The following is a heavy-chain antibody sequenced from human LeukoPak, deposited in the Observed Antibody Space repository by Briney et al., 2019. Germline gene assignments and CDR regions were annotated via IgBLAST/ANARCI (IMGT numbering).Heavy chain of an antibody. Sequence: GGSLRLSCAASGFIFDNFGMHWVRQAPGKGPEWVAHVWYDGMNKYYGDSVKGRFTISRDNSKNTLYLQMNSLRAEDTAVYYCAKGYYDSSVYPNWFDPWGQGTLVTVSS. CDR2: VWYDGMNK. J-gene: IGHJ5*02. V-gene: IGHV3-33*06. D-gene: IGHD3-22*01. CDR1: GFIFDNFG. CDR3: AKGYYDSSVYPNWFDP.